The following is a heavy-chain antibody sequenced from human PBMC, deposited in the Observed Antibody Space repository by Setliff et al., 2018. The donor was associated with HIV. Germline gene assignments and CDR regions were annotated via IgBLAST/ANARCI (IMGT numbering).Heavy chain of an antibody. CDR3: ARESRDIVATSPLDY. D-gene: IGHD5-12*01. J-gene: IGHJ4*02. CDR2: INPNSGGT. Sequence: ASVKVSCKASGYTFTGNYMHWVRQAPGQGLEWMGRINPNSGGTNYAQKFQGRVTMTRDTSISTAYMELSRLTSDDTAVYYCARESRDIVATSPLDYWGQGTLVTVSS. CDR1: GYTFTGNY. V-gene: IGHV1-2*06.